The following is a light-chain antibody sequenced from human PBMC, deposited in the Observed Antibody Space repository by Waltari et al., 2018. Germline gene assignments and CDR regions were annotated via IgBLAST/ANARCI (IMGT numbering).Light chain of an antibody. V-gene: IGKV1-17*01. CDR3: LQHNSYPLT. Sequence: IQMTKTLYSMSAFVGDTVRITCRASQGIGNYLNWFQQKPGKAPKLLIYAATTLQSGVPSRFSGSGSGTEFTLTINSLQPEDFATYYCLQHNSYPLTFGGGTKVEIK. CDR2: AAT. CDR1: QGIGNY. J-gene: IGKJ4*01.